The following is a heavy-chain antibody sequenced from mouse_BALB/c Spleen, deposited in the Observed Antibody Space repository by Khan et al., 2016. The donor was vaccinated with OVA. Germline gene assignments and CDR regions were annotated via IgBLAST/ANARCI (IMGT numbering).Heavy chain of an antibody. CDR2: IYPGNSDT. CDR3: TRWGYWFAY. J-gene: IGHJ3*01. D-gene: IGHD2-2*01. V-gene: IGHV1-5*01. Sequence: VQLKECGTVLARPGAPVKMSCKASGYSFTSYWMHWVKQRPGQGREWIGAIYPGNSDTSYNQKVTGKAKLTAVTSASTASVELSSLTNEEAAVYYCTRWGYWFAYWGQGTLVTVSA. CDR1: GYSFTSYW.